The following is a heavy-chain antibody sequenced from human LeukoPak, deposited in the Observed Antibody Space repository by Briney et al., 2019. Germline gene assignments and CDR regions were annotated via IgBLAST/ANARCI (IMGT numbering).Heavy chain of an antibody. CDR2: IYPGDSDT. J-gene: IGHJ4*02. V-gene: IGHV5-51*01. CDR3: ARLYTYYYGSGSYYNFDY. D-gene: IGHD3-10*01. Sequence: GESLKISCKGSGYSFTSYWIGWVRQMPGKGLEWMGIIYPGDSDTRYSPSFQGQVAISADKSISTAYLQWSSLKASDTAMYYCARLYTYYYGSGSYYNFDYWGQGTLVTVSS. CDR1: GYSFTSYW.